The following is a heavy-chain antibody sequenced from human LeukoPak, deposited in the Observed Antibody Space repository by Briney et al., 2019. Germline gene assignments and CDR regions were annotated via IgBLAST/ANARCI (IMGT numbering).Heavy chain of an antibody. CDR2: ISSSGSTI. J-gene: IGHJ4*02. CDR1: GFTFSDYY. V-gene: IGHV3-11*01. CDR3: ARDEGVPAALFDY. Sequence: NPGGSLRLSCAASGFTFSDYYMSWIRQAPGKGLEWVSYISSSGSTIYYADSVKGRFTISRDNAKNSLYLQMNSLRAEDTAVYYCARDEGVPAALFDYWGQGTLVTVSS. D-gene: IGHD2-2*01.